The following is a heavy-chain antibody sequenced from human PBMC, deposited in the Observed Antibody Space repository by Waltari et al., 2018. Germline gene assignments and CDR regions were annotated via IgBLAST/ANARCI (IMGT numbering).Heavy chain of an antibody. CDR3: TRGTSNYGDY. CDR2: IDYTGST. Sequence: QVQLQESGPGLVKPSETLSLTCTVSGGSVGSATYYWSWIRQPPGKRLEWIGYIDYTGSTNYNPSLKSRITISIDASKNQFSLKLSSVTAADTAVYYCTRGTSNYGDYWGQGTLITVSS. D-gene: IGHD3-10*01. CDR1: GGSVGSATYY. V-gene: IGHV4-61*01. J-gene: IGHJ4*02.